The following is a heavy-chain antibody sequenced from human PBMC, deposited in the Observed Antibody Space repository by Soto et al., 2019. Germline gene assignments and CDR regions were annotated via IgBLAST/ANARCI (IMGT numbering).Heavy chain of an antibody. Sequence: ASVKVSCKTSGYSFTTYGISWVRQAPGQGLEWMGRISGYNGNTNYAQNLQGRVTMTTDTSTSTAYMELRSLRSDDTAVYYCAREGPAPYYYYGMDVWGQGSTVTVSS. CDR1: GYSFTTYG. CDR3: AREGPAPYYYYGMDV. J-gene: IGHJ6*02. V-gene: IGHV1-18*01. CDR2: ISGYNGNT.